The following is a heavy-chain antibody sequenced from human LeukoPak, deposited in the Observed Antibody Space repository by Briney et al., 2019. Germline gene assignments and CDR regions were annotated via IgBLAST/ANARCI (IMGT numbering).Heavy chain of an antibody. V-gene: IGHV4-30-2*03. CDR1: GGSISSGGYY. D-gene: IGHD3-3*01. CDR2: IYHSGST. Sequence: SQTLSLTCPVSGGSISSGGYYWSWIRQPPGKGLEWIGYIYHSGSTYYNPSLKSRGTISVDTSKNQFSLKLSSVTAADRAVYYCARRDYDFWSGYQNWFDPWGQGTLVTVSS. CDR3: ARRDYDFWSGYQNWFDP. J-gene: IGHJ5*02.